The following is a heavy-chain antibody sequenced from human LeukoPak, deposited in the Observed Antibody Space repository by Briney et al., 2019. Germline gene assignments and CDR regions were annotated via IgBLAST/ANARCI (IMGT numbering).Heavy chain of an antibody. CDR3: AREVGCSSTSCYEVDV. D-gene: IGHD2-2*01. J-gene: IGHJ6*04. Sequence: SETLSLTCTVSGGSMSSYYWSWIRQPAGNGLEWIGRIYTSGSTNYNPSLKSRVTMSVDTSKNQFSLKLSSVTAADTAVYYCAREVGCSSTSCYEVDVWGKGTTVTVSS. CDR1: GGSMSSYY. CDR2: IYTSGST. V-gene: IGHV4-4*07.